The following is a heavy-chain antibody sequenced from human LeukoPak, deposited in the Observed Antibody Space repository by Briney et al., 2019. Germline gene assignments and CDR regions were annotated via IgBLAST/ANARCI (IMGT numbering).Heavy chain of an antibody. V-gene: IGHV1-69*04. CDR2: IIPILGIA. CDR1: GGTFSSYA. D-gene: IGHD2-15*01. CDR3: ARDPAVVADPFDY. Sequence: SVKVSCKASGGTFSSYAISWVRQAPGQGLEWMGRIIPILGIANYAQKFQGRVTITADKSTSTAYMELSSLRSEDTAVYYCARDPAVVADPFDYWGQGTLVTVSS. J-gene: IGHJ4*02.